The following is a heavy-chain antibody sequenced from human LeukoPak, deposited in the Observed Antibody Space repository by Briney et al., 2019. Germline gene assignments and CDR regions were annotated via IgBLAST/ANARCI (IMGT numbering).Heavy chain of an antibody. Sequence: GGSLRLSCAASGFTFSSSWMTWVRQAPGEGLEWVASINQDGGEIHYVDSVKGRFTISRDNAKNSLYLQMNSLRAEDMAFYYCAKAAAGIGIDYFDYWGQGALVTVSS. D-gene: IGHD6-13*01. CDR3: AKAAAGIGIDYFDY. J-gene: IGHJ4*02. CDR1: GFTFSSSW. V-gene: IGHV3-7*03. CDR2: INQDGGEI.